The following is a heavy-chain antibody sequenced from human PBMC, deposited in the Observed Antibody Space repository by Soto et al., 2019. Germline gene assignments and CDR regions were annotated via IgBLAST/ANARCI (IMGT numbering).Heavy chain of an antibody. Sequence: QVQLVQSGAEVKKPGASVKVSCKASGYTFTSYAMHWVRQAPGQRLEWMGWINAGNGNTKYSQKFQGRVTITRDTSASIDYMERSSLRSEDTAVYYCARDPGYSYGYNWGQGTLVTVSS. J-gene: IGHJ4*02. CDR3: ARDPGYSYGYN. CDR1: GYTFTSYA. V-gene: IGHV1-3*01. CDR2: INAGNGNT. D-gene: IGHD5-18*01.